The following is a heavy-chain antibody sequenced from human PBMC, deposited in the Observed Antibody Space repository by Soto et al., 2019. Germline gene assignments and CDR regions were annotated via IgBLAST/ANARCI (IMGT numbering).Heavy chain of an antibody. CDR2: IWYDGSKK. CDR3: AREGSSGWYWAY. CDR1: GFTFSRNG. Sequence: QVQLVESGGGVVQPGRSLRLSCAVSGFTFSRNGVHWVRQAPGKGLEWVAIIWYDGSKKYYADSVRGRFTISRDNSKDTLYLKMNSLRVEDTAVYYCAREGSSGWYWAYWGQGTLVPVSS. D-gene: IGHD6-19*01. J-gene: IGHJ4*02. V-gene: IGHV3-33*01.